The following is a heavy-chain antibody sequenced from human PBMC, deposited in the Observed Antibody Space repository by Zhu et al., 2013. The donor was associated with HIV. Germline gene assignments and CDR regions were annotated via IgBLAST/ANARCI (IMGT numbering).Heavy chain of an antibody. D-gene: IGHD6-6*01. CDR1: GGTFSSYA. J-gene: IGHJ6*02. Sequence: QVQLVQSGAEVKKPGSSVKVSCKASGGTFSSYAISWVRQAPGQGLEWMGGIIPIFGTANYAQKFQGRVTITADESTSTAYMELSSLRSEDTAVYYCAAIAARRWGYYYYGMDVWGQGTTVTVSS. CDR2: IIPIFGTA. V-gene: IGHV1-69*01. CDR3: AAIAARRWGYYYYGMDV.